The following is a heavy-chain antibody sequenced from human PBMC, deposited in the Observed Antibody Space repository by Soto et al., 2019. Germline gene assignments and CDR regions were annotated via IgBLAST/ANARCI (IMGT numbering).Heavy chain of an antibody. CDR1: GYTFTSYG. J-gene: IGHJ4*02. CDR2: ISAYNGNT. D-gene: IGHD5-18*01. Sequence: QVQLVQSGAEVKKPGASVKVSCKASGYTFTSYGISWVRQAPGQGLEWMGWISAYNGNTNYAQQLQGRVTMTTDASTSTAYMELRSVRSDDTAVYYCARQPRVTWIRNKYYFDYWGQGTLVTVSS. V-gene: IGHV1-18*01. CDR3: ARQPRVTWIRNKYYFDY.